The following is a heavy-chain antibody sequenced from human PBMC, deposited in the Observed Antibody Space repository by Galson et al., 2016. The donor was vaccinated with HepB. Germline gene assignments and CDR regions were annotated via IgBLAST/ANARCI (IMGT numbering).Heavy chain of an antibody. CDR1: GVTVSSNY. D-gene: IGHD3-16*01. V-gene: IGHV3-53*01. CDR2: IFSGGYT. Sequence: SLRLSCAASGVTVSSNYMSWVRQAPGKGLEWVSVIFSGGYTYYADSVKGRFNTSRDNSKNMVYLQMDGLRVEDTATYYCAKVRDGYDWGAFDIWGQGTTVTVSS. CDR3: AKVRDGYDWGAFDI. J-gene: IGHJ6*02.